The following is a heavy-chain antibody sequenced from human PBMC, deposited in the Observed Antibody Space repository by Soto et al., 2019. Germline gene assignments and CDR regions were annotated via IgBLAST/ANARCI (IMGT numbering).Heavy chain of an antibody. CDR3: ARRDGYTKPLDY. D-gene: IGHD5-12*01. V-gene: IGHV1-3*01. Sequence: ASVKVSCKASGYSFTNYAMHWLRQAPGQRLEWMGWINAGYGNTKYSQKFQGRVTITRDTSASTAYMELSSLTSEDTAVYYCARRDGYTKPLDYWGRGTLVTVSS. CDR2: INAGYGNT. CDR1: GYSFTNYA. J-gene: IGHJ4*02.